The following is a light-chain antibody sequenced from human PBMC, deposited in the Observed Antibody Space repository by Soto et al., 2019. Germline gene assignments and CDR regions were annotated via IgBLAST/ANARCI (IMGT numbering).Light chain of an antibody. V-gene: IGKV1-39*01. J-gene: IGKJ2*01. Sequence: DIQMTQSPSSLSASVGDRVTITCRASQSISSYLNWYQQKPVKAPKLLIYAASSLQSGVPSRFSGSGSGTYFTLTISSLQPEDFATYYCQQSYSTPLYTFGQGTKLEIK. CDR3: QQSYSTPLYT. CDR2: AAS. CDR1: QSISSY.